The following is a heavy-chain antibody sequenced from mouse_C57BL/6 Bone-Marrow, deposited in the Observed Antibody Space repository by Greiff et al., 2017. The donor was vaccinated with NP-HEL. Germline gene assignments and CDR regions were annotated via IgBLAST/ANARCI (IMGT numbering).Heavy chain of an antibody. Sequence: VQLQQSGAELVRPGASVKLSCTASGFNIKDDYMHWVKQRPEQGLEWIGWIDPENGDTESASKFQGKATITADTSSNTAYLQLSSLTSEDTAVYYCTTVGFAYWGQGTLVTVSA. D-gene: IGHD1-1*01. V-gene: IGHV14-4*01. J-gene: IGHJ3*01. CDR3: TTVGFAY. CDR2: IDPENGDT. CDR1: GFNIKDDY.